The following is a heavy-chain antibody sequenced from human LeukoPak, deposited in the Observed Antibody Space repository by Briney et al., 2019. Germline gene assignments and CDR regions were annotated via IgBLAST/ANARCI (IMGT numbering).Heavy chain of an antibody. CDR1: VGSINSGNW. CDR2: IHHNGTR. V-gene: IGHV4/OR15-8*01. D-gene: IGHD2-2*02. J-gene: IGHJ6*02. CDR3: AAAPILRGEGGEHYKYGMDV. Sequence: SETLSLTCGVSVGSINSGNWWTWVRPSPGKGLEWIGEIHHNGTRNYNPSLKSRVTISADTFKNPFSPIVTSLTAADTAVYYCAAAPILRGEGGEHYKYGMDVWGQGTTVSVSS.